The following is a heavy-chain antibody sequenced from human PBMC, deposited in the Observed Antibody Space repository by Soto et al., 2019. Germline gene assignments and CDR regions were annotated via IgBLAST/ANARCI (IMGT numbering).Heavy chain of an antibody. CDR2: ISSSGSTV. CDR3: VRYCSSTLCNGVATRTFDY. V-gene: IGHV3-48*03. J-gene: IGHJ4*02. Sequence: LRLSCAASRFTFSTYEMHWVRQAPGKGLEWVSCISSSGSTVYYADSVKGRFTISRDNSRNSLYLQMNSLRDEDTALYYCVRYCSSTLCNGVATRTFDYWGQGTLVTVS. CDR1: RFTFSTYE. D-gene: IGHD5-12*01.